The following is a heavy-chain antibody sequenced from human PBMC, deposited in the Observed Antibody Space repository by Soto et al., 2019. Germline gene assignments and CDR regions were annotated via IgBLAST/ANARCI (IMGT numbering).Heavy chain of an antibody. D-gene: IGHD2-2*01. V-gene: IGHV1-18*01. CDR1: GYTFTSYG. CDR2: ISAYNGNT. J-gene: IGHJ6*03. CDR3: ARFVVPAAIRYYHDYMDV. Sequence: QVQLVQSGAEVKKPGASVKVSCKASGYTFTSYGISWVRQAPGQGLEWMGWISAYNGNTNYAQKLQGRVTMTTDTSTSTAYMELRSLRSDDTAVYYCARFVVPAAIRYYHDYMDVWGKGTTVTVSS.